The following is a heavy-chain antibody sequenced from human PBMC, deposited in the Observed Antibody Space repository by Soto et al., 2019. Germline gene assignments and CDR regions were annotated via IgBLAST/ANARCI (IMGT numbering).Heavy chain of an antibody. Sequence: PGGSLRLSCAASGFTFSSYWMSWVRQAPGKGLEWVANIKQDGSEKYYVDSVKGRFTISRDNAKNSLYLQMNSLRAEDTAVYYCARVGGRYCSSTSCYGDFDYWGQGTLVTVSS. V-gene: IGHV3-7*01. CDR1: GFTFSSYW. D-gene: IGHD2-2*01. J-gene: IGHJ4*02. CDR3: ARVGGRYCSSTSCYGDFDY. CDR2: IKQDGSEK.